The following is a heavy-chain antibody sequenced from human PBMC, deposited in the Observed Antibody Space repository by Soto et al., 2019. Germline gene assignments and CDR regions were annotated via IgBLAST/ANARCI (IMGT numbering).Heavy chain of an antibody. CDR3: ARDYYYDSSGYSPLYY. D-gene: IGHD3-22*01. CDR1: GFTFTRYS. J-gene: IGHJ4*02. CDR2: ITISSGTT. V-gene: IGHV3-21*01. Sequence: EVQLVESGGGLVKPGGSLRLSCAASGFTFTRYSMNWVRQAPGKGLEWVSSITISSGTTYYADSVKSRFTISRDNAKNSLHLQMNSLRAEDTAVYYCARDYYYDSSGYSPLYYCGQGTLVTVSS.